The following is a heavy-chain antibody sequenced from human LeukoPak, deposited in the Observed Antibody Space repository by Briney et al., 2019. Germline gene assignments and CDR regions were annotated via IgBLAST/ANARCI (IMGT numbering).Heavy chain of an antibody. CDR2: ISWDGGST. V-gene: IGHV3-43D*03. D-gene: IGHD1-26*01. Sequence: PGGPLRLSCAASGFTFDDYAMHWVRQAPGKGLEWVSLISWDGGSTYYADSVKGRFTISRDNSKNSLYLQMNSLRAEDTALYYCAKDRHSGAYLIDYWGQGTLVTVSS. CDR1: GFTFDDYA. CDR3: AKDRHSGAYLIDY. J-gene: IGHJ4*02.